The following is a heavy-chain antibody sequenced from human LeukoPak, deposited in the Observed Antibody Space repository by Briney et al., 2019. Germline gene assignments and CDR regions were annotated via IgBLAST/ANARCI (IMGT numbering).Heavy chain of an antibody. Sequence: PSETLCLSCAASGGSISNYDWSWVRQPPGKGLEWIGYIYYSGSTNYSPSLKSRLTISVDTSKNQFSLKLSSVTAADTAVYYCARVNGSSNFGYFDFWGRGTLVTVSS. CDR2: IYYSGST. J-gene: IGHJ2*01. CDR3: ARVNGSSNFGYFDF. V-gene: IGHV4-59*01. D-gene: IGHD6-13*01. CDR1: GGSISNYD.